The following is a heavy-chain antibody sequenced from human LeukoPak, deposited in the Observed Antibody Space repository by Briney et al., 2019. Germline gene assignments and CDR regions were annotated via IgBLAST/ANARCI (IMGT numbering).Heavy chain of an antibody. CDR2: IIPIFGTA. Sequence: SVKVSCKASGGTFSSYAIGWVRQAPGQGLEWMGGIIPIFGTANYAQKFQGRVTITTDESTSTAYMELSSLRSEDTAAYYCARDTGIAAAGTGYWGQGTLVTVSS. J-gene: IGHJ4*02. D-gene: IGHD6-13*01. CDR1: GGTFSSYA. V-gene: IGHV1-69*05. CDR3: ARDTGIAAAGTGY.